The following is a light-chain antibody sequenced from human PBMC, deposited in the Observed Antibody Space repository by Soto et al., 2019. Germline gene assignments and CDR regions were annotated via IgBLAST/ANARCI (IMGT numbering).Light chain of an antibody. V-gene: IGLV2-23*01. CDR3: CSYAGSNWV. Sequence: QSALTQPASVSGSPGQSITISCTGTSSGVGSYNLVSWYQQHPGKAPKLMIYEGSKRPSGVSNRFSGSKSGNTASLTISGLQAEDEADYYCCSYAGSNWVFGGGTKLTVL. CDR2: EGS. J-gene: IGLJ3*02. CDR1: SSGVGSYNL.